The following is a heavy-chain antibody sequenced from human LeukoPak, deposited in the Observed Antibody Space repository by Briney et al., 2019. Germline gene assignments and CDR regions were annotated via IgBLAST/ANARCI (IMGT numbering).Heavy chain of an antibody. D-gene: IGHD3-3*01. Sequence: NSSETLSLTCAVYGGSFSGYYWSWIRQPPGKGLEWIGEINHSGSTNYNPSLKSRVTISVDTSKNQFSLKLSSVTAADTAVYYCARGRDDFWSGYYYWFDPWGQGTLVTVSS. CDR3: ARGRDDFWSGYYYWFDP. V-gene: IGHV4-34*01. J-gene: IGHJ5*02. CDR1: GGSFSGYY. CDR2: INHSGST.